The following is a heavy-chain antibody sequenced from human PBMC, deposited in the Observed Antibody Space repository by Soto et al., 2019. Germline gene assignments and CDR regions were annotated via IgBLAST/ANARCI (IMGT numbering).Heavy chain of an antibody. CDR3: ARSGPLGHYVP. Sequence: GGSLRLSCAASGFTFSSYWMHWVRQAPGKGLVWVSRINSDGSSTSYADSVKGRFTISRDNAKNTLYLQMNSLRAEDTAVYYCARSGPLGHYVPWGQGTLVTVSS. D-gene: IGHD3-16*01. J-gene: IGHJ4*02. V-gene: IGHV3-74*01. CDR2: INSDGSST. CDR1: GFTFSSYW.